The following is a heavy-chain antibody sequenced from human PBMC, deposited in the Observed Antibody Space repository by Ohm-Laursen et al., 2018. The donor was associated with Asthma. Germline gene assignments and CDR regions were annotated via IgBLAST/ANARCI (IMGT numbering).Heavy chain of an antibody. CDR2: ISSSSSTI. J-gene: IGHJ3*02. D-gene: IGHD2-21*02. Sequence: SLRLSCAAPGFTFSSYSMNWVRQAPGKGLEWVSYISSSSSTIYYADSVKGRFTISRDNAKNSLYLQMNSLRAEDTAVYYCARRDFSGGDPNAAFDIWGQGTMVTVSS. V-gene: IGHV3-48*01. CDR3: ARRDFSGGDPNAAFDI. CDR1: GFTFSSYS.